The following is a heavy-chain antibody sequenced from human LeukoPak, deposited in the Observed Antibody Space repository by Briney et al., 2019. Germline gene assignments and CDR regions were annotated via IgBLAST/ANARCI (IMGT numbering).Heavy chain of an antibody. CDR2: IYTSGST. D-gene: IGHD3-10*01. V-gene: IGHV4-61*02. Sequence: SETLSLTCTVSGGSISSGSYYWSWIRQPAGKGLEWIGRIYTSGSTNYNPSLKSRVTISVDTSKNQFSLKLSSVTAADTAMYYCARDVVFGSGINAFDIWGQGTVVTVSS. CDR1: GGSISSGSYY. CDR3: ARDVVFGSGINAFDI. J-gene: IGHJ3*02.